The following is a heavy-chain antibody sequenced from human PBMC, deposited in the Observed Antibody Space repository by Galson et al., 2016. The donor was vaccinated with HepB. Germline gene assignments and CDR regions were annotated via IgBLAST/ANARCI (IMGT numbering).Heavy chain of an antibody. J-gene: IGHJ6*02. CDR1: GFRFNNYA. CDR2: ITSGGYS. Sequence: SLRLSCAGSGFRFNNYAMTWVRQAPGKGLEWVSSITSGGYSIYGDSVTGLFSISRDSLQNTVYLQMDSLRAEDKAVYYCAGPWTRARSDPEMMAYGLDVWGHGNAVTVTS. V-gene: IGHV3-23*01. CDR3: AGPWTRARSDPEMMAYGLDV. D-gene: IGHD3/OR15-3a*01.